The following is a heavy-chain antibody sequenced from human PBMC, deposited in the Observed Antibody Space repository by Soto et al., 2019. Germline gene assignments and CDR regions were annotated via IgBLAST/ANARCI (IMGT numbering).Heavy chain of an antibody. CDR3: ARSSFYYDTSGYAVAWFDP. J-gene: IGHJ5*02. Sequence: SETLSPTCTVAGDSVSSGTYYWSWIRQPPGKGLEWIGNIHYSGSTNYNPSLKSRVTMSVDTSKNQFSLKLTFVTAADTAMFYCARSSFYYDTSGYAVAWFDPWGQGTPVTVSS. D-gene: IGHD3-22*01. CDR1: GDSVSSGTYY. V-gene: IGHV4-61*01. CDR2: IHYSGST.